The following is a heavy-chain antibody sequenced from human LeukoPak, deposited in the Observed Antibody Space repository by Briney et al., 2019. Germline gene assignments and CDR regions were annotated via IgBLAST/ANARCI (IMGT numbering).Heavy chain of an antibody. V-gene: IGHV2-5*02. Sequence: KESGPKLVKHTQTLTLTCTFSGFSLSTSGVGVGWVRQPPGKALEWLALIYWDDDKRYSPSLKSRLTITKDTSKNQVALTMTNMDPVDTATYYCAHRLSGDHHFDCWGQGTLVTVAS. CDR2: IYWDDDK. CDR1: GFSLSTSGVG. D-gene: IGHD2-21*01. CDR3: AHRLSGDHHFDC. J-gene: IGHJ4*02.